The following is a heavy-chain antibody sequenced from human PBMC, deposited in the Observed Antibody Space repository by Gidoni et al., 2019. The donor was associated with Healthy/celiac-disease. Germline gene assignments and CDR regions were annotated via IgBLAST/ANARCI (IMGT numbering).Heavy chain of an antibody. Sequence: QVQLQQWGAGLLKPSETLSLTCAVYGGSFSGYYWSWLRQPPGKGLEWIGEIDHSGSTNYNPSLKSRVTISVDTSKNQFSLKLSSVTAADTAVYYCAREGGGGYSYGYGYWGQGTLVTVSS. J-gene: IGHJ4*02. V-gene: IGHV4-34*01. D-gene: IGHD5-18*01. CDR1: GGSFSGYY. CDR2: IDHSGST. CDR3: AREGGGGYSYGYGY.